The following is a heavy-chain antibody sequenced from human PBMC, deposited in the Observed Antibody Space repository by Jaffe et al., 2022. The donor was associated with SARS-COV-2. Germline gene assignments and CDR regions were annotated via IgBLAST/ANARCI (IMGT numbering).Heavy chain of an antibody. D-gene: IGHD6-6*01. CDR1: GFTFSSYG. Sequence: EVQLLESGGGLVHPGGSLRLSCAASGFTFSSYGMSWVRQAPGKGLKWVSAISGNGVNTYYADSAKGRFTISRDNSKKILYLQMTSLRAEDTAVYYCARGRSSPGFWGQGTLVTVSS. CDR3: ARGRSSPGF. CDR2: ISGNGVNT. V-gene: IGHV3-23*01. J-gene: IGHJ4*02.